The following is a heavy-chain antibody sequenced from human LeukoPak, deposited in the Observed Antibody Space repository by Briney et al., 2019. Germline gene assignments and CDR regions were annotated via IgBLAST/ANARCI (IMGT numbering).Heavy chain of an antibody. CDR1: GFTFNSYA. J-gene: IGHJ4*02. V-gene: IGHV3-23*01. D-gene: IGHD5-12*01. CDR3: AKVVATEKRQEFDY. Sequence: GGSLRLSCAASGFTFNSYAMSWVRQAPGKGLEWVSAISGSGGSTYYADSVKGRFTISRDNSKNTLYLQMDSLRAEDTAVYYCAKVVATEKRQEFDYWGQGTLVTVSS. CDR2: ISGSGGST.